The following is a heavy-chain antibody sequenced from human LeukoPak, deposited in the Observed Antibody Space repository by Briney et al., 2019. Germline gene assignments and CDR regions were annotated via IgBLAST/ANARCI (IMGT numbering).Heavy chain of an antibody. CDR2: VSTSSSYI. CDR3: AKDGGLRDGPYYFDY. CDR1: GFILSRYS. Sequence: GGSLRLSCEASGFILSRYSMNWVRQAPGKGLEWVSSVSTSSSYIYYADSVKGRFTISRDNPKNTLYLQMNSLTTEDSGLYYCAKDGGLRDGPYYFDYCGRGTLVTVSS. J-gene: IGHJ4*02. V-gene: IGHV3-21*01. D-gene: IGHD5-24*01.